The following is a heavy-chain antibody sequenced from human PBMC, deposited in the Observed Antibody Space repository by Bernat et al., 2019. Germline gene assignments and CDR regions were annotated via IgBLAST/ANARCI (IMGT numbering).Heavy chain of an antibody. V-gene: IGHV3-23*01. CDR2: ISGSGGST. J-gene: IGHJ4*02. D-gene: IGHD1-26*01. CDR1: GFTFSCYA. Sequence: EVQLLESGGGLVQPGGSLRLSCAASGFTFSCYAMSWVRQAPGKGLEWVSDISGSGGSTYYADSVKGRFTISRDNAKNSLYLQMNSLRDEDTAVYYCAKDQKWDVPHYFDSLGQGTLVTVSS. CDR3: AKDQKWDVPHYFDS.